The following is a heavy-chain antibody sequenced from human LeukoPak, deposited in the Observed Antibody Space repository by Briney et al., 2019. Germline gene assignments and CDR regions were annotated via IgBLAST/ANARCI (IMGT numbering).Heavy chain of an antibody. CDR1: GFTFYDYA. CDR2: ISWNSGSI. V-gene: IGHV3-9*01. CDR3: AAMNYDFWSGYYIGAFDI. J-gene: IGHJ3*02. Sequence: GGSLRLSCAASGFTFYDYAMHWVRQAPGKGLEWVSCISWNSGSIGYADSVKGRFTISRDNAKNSLYLQMNSLRAGDTALYYCAAMNYDFWSGYYIGAFDIWGQGTMVTVSS. D-gene: IGHD3-3*01.